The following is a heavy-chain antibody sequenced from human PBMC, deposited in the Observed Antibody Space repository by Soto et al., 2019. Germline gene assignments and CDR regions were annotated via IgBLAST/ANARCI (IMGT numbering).Heavy chain of an antibody. J-gene: IGHJ4*02. CDR2: IWYDGSNK. CDR3: ARDDAAHSSSLFDY. CDR1: GFTFSSYG. V-gene: IGHV3-33*01. Sequence: GGSLRLSCAASGFTFSSYGMHWVRQAPGKGLEWVAVIWYDGSNKYYADSVKGRFTISRDNSKNTLYLQMNSLRAEDTAAYYCARDDAAHSSSLFDYWGQGTLVTVSS. D-gene: IGHD6-13*01.